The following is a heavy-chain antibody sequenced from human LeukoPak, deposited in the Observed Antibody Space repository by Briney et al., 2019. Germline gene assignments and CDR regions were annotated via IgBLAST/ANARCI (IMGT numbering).Heavy chain of an antibody. CDR3: AKAPVTTCSGAYCYPFDY. Sequence: GGSLRLSCAASGFTLSSYAMSWVRQAPGKGLEWVSAISVSGNTYHADSVKGRFTISRDSYKNTLYLQMNRLRAEDAAVYYCAKAPVTTCSGAYCYPFDYWGQGTLVTVSS. J-gene: IGHJ4*02. CDR1: GFTLSSYA. CDR2: ISVSGNT. D-gene: IGHD2-21*01. V-gene: IGHV3-23*01.